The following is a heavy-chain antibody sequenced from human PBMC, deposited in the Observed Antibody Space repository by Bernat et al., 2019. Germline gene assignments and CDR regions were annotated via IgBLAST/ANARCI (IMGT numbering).Heavy chain of an antibody. D-gene: IGHD4-17*01. CDR1: GGSISSYY. CDR2: IYYSGST. CDR3: ARESDYGDSFWFDP. Sequence: QVQLQESGPGLVKPSETLSLICTVSGGSISSYYWSWIRQPPGKGLEWIGYIYYSGSTNYNPSLKSRVTISVDTSKNQFSLKLSSVTAADTAVYYCARESDYGDSFWFDPWGQGTLVTVSS. J-gene: IGHJ5*02. V-gene: IGHV4-59*12.